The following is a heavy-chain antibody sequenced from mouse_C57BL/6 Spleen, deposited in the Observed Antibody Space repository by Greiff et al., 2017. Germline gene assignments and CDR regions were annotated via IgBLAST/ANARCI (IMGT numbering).Heavy chain of an antibody. Sequence: QVQLQQPGAELVKPGASVKVSCKASGYTFTSYWMHWVKQRPGQGLEWIGRIHPSASGTHYNQKFKGKATLTVDKSSSTAYMQLSSLTSEDSAVYYCAFYDYDMVGYGGQGTLVTVSA. D-gene: IGHD2-4*01. V-gene: IGHV1-74*01. CDR3: AFYDYDMVGY. J-gene: IGHJ3*01. CDR2: IHPSASGT. CDR1: GYTFTSYW.